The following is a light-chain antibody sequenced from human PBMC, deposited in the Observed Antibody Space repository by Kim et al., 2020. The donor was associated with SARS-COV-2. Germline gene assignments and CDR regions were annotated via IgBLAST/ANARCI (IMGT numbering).Light chain of an antibody. CDR3: QQYATSPET. CDR1: QSVSSNF. V-gene: IGKV3-20*01. Sequence: ENALTQSPGTLSLSPGERATLSCRASQSVSSNFLAWYQQKTGQAPRLLIYSASSRAYGIPDRFSGSGAGTDFTLTISTLEPEDFAVYYCQQYATSPETFGQGTKVDIK. J-gene: IGKJ1*01. CDR2: SAS.